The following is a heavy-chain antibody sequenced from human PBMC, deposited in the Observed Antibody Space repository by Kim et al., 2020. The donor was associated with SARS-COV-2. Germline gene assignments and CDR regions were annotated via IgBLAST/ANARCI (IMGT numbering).Heavy chain of an antibody. CDR3: ARAGRDVLRFLEWGKSNAFDI. Sequence: ASVKVSCKASGYTFTGYYMHWVRQAPGQGLEWMGRINPNSGGTNYAQKFQGRVTMTRDTSISTAYMELGRLRSDDTAVYYCARAGRDVLRFLEWGKSNAFDIWGQGTMVTVSS. J-gene: IGHJ3*02. D-gene: IGHD3-3*01. CDR2: INPNSGGT. CDR1: GYTFTGYY. V-gene: IGHV1-2*06.